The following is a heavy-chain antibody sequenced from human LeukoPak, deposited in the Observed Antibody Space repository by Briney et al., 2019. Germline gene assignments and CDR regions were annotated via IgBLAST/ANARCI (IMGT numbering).Heavy chain of an antibody. J-gene: IGHJ4*02. Sequence: PGGSLRLSCAASGFTFSSYGMSWVRQAPGKGLEWVSAISGSGGSTYYADSVKGRFTISRDNSKNTLYLQMNSLRAEDTAVYYCATQTTTYSSGWYAGFDYWGQGTLVTVSS. V-gene: IGHV3-23*01. D-gene: IGHD6-19*01. CDR3: ATQTTTYSSGWYAGFDY. CDR1: GFTFSSYG. CDR2: ISGSGGST.